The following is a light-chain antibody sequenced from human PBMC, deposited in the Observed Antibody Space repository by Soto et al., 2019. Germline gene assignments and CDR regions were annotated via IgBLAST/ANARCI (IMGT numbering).Light chain of an antibody. CDR3: LQDHSYPRT. CDR2: ATS. J-gene: IGKJ1*01. CDR1: QDIRTE. V-gene: IGKV1-6*01. Sequence: AIQMTQSPSSLSASVGDRVTISCRASQDIRTELGWYQQKPGKAPKLLIYATSTLQGGVPSRFSGSGSGADFTLNISSLQPEDFATYYCLQDHSYPRTFGQGTNVEI.